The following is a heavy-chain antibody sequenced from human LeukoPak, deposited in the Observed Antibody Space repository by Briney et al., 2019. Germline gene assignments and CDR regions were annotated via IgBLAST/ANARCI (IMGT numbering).Heavy chain of an antibody. V-gene: IGHV4-59*02. CDR1: GGSVSSYY. CDR3: ARYDSSGYIFDY. CDR2: ISYSGGT. D-gene: IGHD3-22*01. Sequence: SETLSLTCTVSGGSVSSYYWSWIRQPPGKGLEWIGYISYSGGTNYNPSLKSRVTLSVDTSKNLFSLRLSSVTAADTAVYYCARYDSSGYIFDYWGQGTLVTGFS. J-gene: IGHJ4*02.